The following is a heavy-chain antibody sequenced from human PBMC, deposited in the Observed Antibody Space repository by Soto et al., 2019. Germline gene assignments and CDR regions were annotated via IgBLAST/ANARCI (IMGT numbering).Heavy chain of an antibody. CDR1: GGTFSSYA. CDR2: IIPIFGTA. J-gene: IGHJ4*02. Sequence: SVKVSCKASGGTFSSYAISWVRQAPGQGLEWMGGIIPIFGTANYAQKFQGRVTITADESTSTAYMELSSLRSEDTAVYYCATFSSGSYYNSITSPMAYWGQGTLVTVSS. CDR3: ATFSSGSYYNSITSPMAY. D-gene: IGHD3-10*01. V-gene: IGHV1-69*13.